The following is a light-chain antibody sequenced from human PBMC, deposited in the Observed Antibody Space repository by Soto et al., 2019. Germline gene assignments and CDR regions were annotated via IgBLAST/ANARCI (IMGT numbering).Light chain of an antibody. CDR2: DVT. Sequence: QSVLSQPASVSGSAGQSITISCTGTSSDVGGYEYVSWYQHQPDKAPKLIIYDVTNWPSGVSTRFSGSKSGNTASLTISGXQTEDEADYYCASITRSSTSVFGTGTKVTVL. J-gene: IGLJ1*01. CDR3: ASITRSSTSV. V-gene: IGLV2-14*01. CDR1: SSDVGGYEY.